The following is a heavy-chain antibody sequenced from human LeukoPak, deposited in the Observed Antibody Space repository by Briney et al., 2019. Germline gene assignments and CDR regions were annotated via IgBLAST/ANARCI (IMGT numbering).Heavy chain of an antibody. CDR2: ISGRGTTI. CDR3: AREGYSDYDLVLDY. J-gene: IGHJ4*02. D-gene: IGHD5-12*01. CDR1: GFTFSTYE. Sequence: GGSLRLSCAASGFTFSTYEMNWVRQAPGKGLEWVSYISGRGTTIYYADSVKGRFTLSRDNAKNSLYLQMNSLRAEDTAVYYCAREGYSDYDLVLDYWGQGTLVTVSS. V-gene: IGHV3-48*03.